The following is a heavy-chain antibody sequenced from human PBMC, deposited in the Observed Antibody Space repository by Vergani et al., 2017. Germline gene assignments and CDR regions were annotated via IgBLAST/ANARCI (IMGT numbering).Heavy chain of an antibody. CDR2: IYYSGST. CDR1: GGSISSSSYY. J-gene: IGHJ4*02. V-gene: IGHV4-39*07. CDR3: AREKRFLEWLLYAYYFDY. Sequence: QLQLQESGPGLVKPSETLSITCTVSGGSISSSSYYWGWIRQPPGKGLEWIGSIYYSGSTYYNPSLKSRVTISVDTSKNQFSLKLSSVTAADTAVYYCAREKRFLEWLLYAYYFDYWGQGTLVTVSS. D-gene: IGHD3-3*01.